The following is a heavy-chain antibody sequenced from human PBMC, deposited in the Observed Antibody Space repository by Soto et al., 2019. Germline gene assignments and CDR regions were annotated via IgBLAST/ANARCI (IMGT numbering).Heavy chain of an antibody. CDR3: ARGGGYYYGMDV. V-gene: IGHV3-21*01. J-gene: IGHJ6*02. CDR1: GFTFSSYS. CDR2: ISSSSSYI. Sequence: AGSLGLCCAASGFTFSSYSMNWVRQAPGKGLEWVSSISSSSSYIYYADSVKGRFTISRDNAKNSLYLQMNSLRAEDTAVYYCARGGGYYYGMDVWGQGTTVTVSS. D-gene: IGHD2-15*01.